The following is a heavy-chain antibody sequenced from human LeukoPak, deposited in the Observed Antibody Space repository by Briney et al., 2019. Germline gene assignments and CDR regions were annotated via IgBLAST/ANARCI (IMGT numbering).Heavy chain of an antibody. V-gene: IGHV3-33*01. Sequence: GRSLRLSCAASGSTFSSYGMHWVRQAPGKGLEWVAVIWYDGSNKYYADSVKGRSTISGDNSKNTLYLQMNSLRAEDTAVYYCARGDYYGSRGDYWGQGTLVTVSS. J-gene: IGHJ4*02. D-gene: IGHD3-10*01. CDR3: ARGDYYGSRGDY. CDR2: IWYDGSNK. CDR1: GSTFSSYG.